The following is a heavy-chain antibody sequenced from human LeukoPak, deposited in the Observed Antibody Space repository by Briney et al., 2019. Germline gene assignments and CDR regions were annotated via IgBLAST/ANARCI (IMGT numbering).Heavy chain of an antibody. CDR1: GGSFSGYY. CDR3: ARGLTAAIFNY. CDR2: INHSGST. Sequence: SETLSLTCAVYGGSFSGYYWSWIRQPPGKGLEWIGEINHSGSTNYNPSLKSRVTISVDTSKNQFSLKLSSETAADTAVYYCARGLTAAIFNYWGQGTLVTVSS. D-gene: IGHD2-2*02. J-gene: IGHJ4*02. V-gene: IGHV4-34*01.